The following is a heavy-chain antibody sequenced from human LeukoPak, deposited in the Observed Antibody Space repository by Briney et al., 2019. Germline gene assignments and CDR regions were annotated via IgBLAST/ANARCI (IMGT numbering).Heavy chain of an antibody. CDR1: GFTFSSYA. CDR2: ISSNGGST. J-gene: IGHJ4*02. CDR3: ARDYYYDSSGPFDY. Sequence: GGSLRLSCAASGFTFSSYAMHWVRQAPGKGLEYVSAISSNGGSTYYANSVKGRFTISRDNSKNTLYLQMGSLRAGDMAVYYCARDYYYDSSGPFDYWGQGTLVTVSS. V-gene: IGHV3-64*01. D-gene: IGHD3-22*01.